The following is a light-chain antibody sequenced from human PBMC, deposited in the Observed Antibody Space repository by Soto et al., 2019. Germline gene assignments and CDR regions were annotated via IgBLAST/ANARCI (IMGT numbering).Light chain of an antibody. CDR3: QQYNNWPFT. CDR1: QSISSN. CDR2: GAS. V-gene: IGKV3-15*01. J-gene: IGKJ3*01. Sequence: EIVMTQSPATLSVSPGERATLSCRASQSISSNLAWYQQKPGQAPRRLIYGASTRATGIPATFSGSGSGTEFTLTISSLQSEDFAVYYCQQYNNWPFTFAPGTKVDIK.